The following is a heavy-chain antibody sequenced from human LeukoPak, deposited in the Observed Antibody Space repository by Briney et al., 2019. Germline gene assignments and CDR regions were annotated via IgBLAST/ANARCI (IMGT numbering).Heavy chain of an antibody. CDR1: GGTISSSSYY. V-gene: IGHV4-39*01. CDR2: IYYSGST. CDR3: ARHFLKVDWFDP. J-gene: IGHJ5*02. Sequence: PSETLSLTCAVSGGTISSSSYYWGWIRQPPGKGLEWIGSIYYSGSTYYNPSLKSRVTISVDTSKIQFSLKLSSVTAADTAVYYCARHFLKVDWFDPWGQGTLVTVSS.